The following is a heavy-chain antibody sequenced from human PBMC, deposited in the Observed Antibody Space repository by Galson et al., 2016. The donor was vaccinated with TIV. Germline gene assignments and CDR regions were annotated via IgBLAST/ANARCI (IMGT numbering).Heavy chain of an antibody. CDR2: ISYDGSEK. D-gene: IGHD5-18*01. V-gene: IGHV3-30*01. J-gene: IGHJ4*02. CDR3: ARELRWRGPSYGHHSVFDH. Sequence: SLRLSCAASGFTFGSYGLHWVRQAPNKGPEWVAFISYDGSEKSYADSVKGRFTISRDKSKNTLYLQTNSLRVEDTAIYYCARELRWRGPSYGHHSVFDHWGQGALVTVSS. CDR1: GFTFGSYG.